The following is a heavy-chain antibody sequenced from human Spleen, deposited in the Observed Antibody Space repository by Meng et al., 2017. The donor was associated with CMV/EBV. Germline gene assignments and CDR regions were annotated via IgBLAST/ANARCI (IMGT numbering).Heavy chain of an antibody. CDR2: ISNTGGST. J-gene: IGHJ4*02. Sequence: GESLKISCAASGFKFKDYAMSWVRQAPGKGLEWVSAISNTGGSTFCADSVKGRFTISRDNSKNTLYLQMNSLRAEDTAVYYCAGLRLFDYWGQGTLVTVSS. CDR3: AGLRLFDY. D-gene: IGHD4-17*01. CDR1: GFKFKDYA. V-gene: IGHV3-23*01.